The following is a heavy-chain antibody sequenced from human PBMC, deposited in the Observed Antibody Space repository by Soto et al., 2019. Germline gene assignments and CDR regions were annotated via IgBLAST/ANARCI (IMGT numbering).Heavy chain of an antibody. J-gene: IGHJ6*02. Sequence: PGVSLRLSCEASGFTFNDYSMDWFRHAPEKGLEWVSSISSSGTYIYYADSVKGRFAISRDNANNVMYLQMDPLRAEDTAVYYCVRAGHVFDVHYYGMDLWGQGTTVTVSS. CDR1: GFTFNDYS. CDR3: VRAGHVFDVHYYGMDL. CDR2: ISSSGTYI. V-gene: IGHV3-21*01. D-gene: IGHD3-10*01.